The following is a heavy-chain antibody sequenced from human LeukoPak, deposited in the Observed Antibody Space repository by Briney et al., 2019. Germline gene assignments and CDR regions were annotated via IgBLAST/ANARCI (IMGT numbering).Heavy chain of an antibody. Sequence: GSLRLSCAASGFTFSSYSMNWVRQAPGKGLEWVSSISSSSSNIYYADSVKGRFTISRDNAKNTLYPQMNSLRAEDTAVYYCAKDSQGAYDSSGYHNPYFDYWGQGTLVTVSS. CDR3: AKDSQGAYDSSGYHNPYFDY. V-gene: IGHV3-21*01. J-gene: IGHJ4*02. CDR1: GFTFSSYS. D-gene: IGHD3-22*01. CDR2: ISSSSSNI.